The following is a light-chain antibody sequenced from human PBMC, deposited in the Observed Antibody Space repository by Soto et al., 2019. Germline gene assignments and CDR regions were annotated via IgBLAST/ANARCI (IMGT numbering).Light chain of an antibody. CDR2: EGS. CDR3: CSYAGSITYV. Sequence: QSALTQPASVSGSPGQSITISCTGTSSDVGSYNLVSWYQQHPGKAPKLMIYEGSKRPSGVSNRFSGSKSGNTASLTISGLQAEDEADYYFCSYAGSITYVFGTGTKVTVL. CDR1: SSDVGSYNL. V-gene: IGLV2-23*01. J-gene: IGLJ1*01.